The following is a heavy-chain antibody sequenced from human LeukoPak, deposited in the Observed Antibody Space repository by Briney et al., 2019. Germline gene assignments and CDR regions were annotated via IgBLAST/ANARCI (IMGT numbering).Heavy chain of an antibody. CDR2: ILTDGVKS. CDR3: ARARFTNGWYFNRDY. CDR1: GYTFTGYY. Sequence: SCKASGYTFTGYYMHWVRQAPGTGLEWVALILTDGVKSHYADSVKGRFMIYRDNPKNTLYLQMNSLRAEGTAVYYCARARFTNGWYFNRDYWGQGTLVTVSS. V-gene: IGHV3-30*04. D-gene: IGHD6-19*01. J-gene: IGHJ4*02.